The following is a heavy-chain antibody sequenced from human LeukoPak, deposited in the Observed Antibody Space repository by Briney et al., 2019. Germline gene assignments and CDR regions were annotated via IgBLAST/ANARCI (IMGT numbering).Heavy chain of an antibody. CDR1: GFTFSSYA. CDR2: ISSNGGST. CDR3: AKESNWGSPPDY. V-gene: IGHV3-64*01. D-gene: IGHD7-27*01. Sequence: GGSLRLSCAASGFTFSSYAMHWVRQAPGKGLEYVSVISSNGGSTYYANSVKGRFTISRDNSKNTLYLQMGGLRAEDMAVYYCAKESNWGSPPDYWGQGTLVTVSS. J-gene: IGHJ4*02.